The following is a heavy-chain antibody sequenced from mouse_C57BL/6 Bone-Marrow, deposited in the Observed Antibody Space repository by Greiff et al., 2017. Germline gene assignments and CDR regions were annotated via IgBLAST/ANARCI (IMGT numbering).Heavy chain of an antibody. V-gene: IGHV1-69*01. J-gene: IGHJ2*01. CDR3: APGYFDY. CDR1: GYTFTSYW. Sequence: QVPLQQPGAELVMPGASVKLSCKASGYTFTSYWMHWVKQRPGQGLEWIGEIDPSDSYTNYNQKFKGKSTLTVDKSSSTAYMQLSSLTAEDSAVYYCAPGYFDYWGQGTTLTVSS. CDR2: IDPSDSYT.